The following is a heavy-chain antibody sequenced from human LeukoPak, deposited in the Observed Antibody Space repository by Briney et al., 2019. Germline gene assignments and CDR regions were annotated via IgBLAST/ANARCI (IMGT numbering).Heavy chain of an antibody. CDR2: ISAYNGNT. J-gene: IGHJ4*02. CDR1: GYTFTSYG. Sequence: GASVKVSCKASGYTFTSYGISWVRQAPGQGLEWMGWISAYNGNTNYAQKLQGRVTMTTDTSTSTAYMELRSLRSDDTAVYYCARMYYDSSGYYLLTGFDYWGQGTLVTVSS. D-gene: IGHD3-22*01. V-gene: IGHV1-18*01. CDR3: ARMYYDSSGYYLLTGFDY.